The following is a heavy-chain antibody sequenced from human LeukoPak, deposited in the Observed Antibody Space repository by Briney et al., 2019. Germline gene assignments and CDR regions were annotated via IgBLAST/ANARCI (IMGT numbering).Heavy chain of an antibody. V-gene: IGHV3-23*01. D-gene: IGHD3-10*01. Sequence: AGSLRLSCAASGFTFSSYAMSWVRQAPGKGLEWVSAISDSGGSTYYADSVKGRFTISRDNSKNTLYLQMNSLRAEDTAVYYCAKVWAAMVRGAIDYWGQGTLVTVSS. CDR2: ISDSGGST. J-gene: IGHJ4*02. CDR3: AKVWAAMVRGAIDY. CDR1: GFTFSSYA.